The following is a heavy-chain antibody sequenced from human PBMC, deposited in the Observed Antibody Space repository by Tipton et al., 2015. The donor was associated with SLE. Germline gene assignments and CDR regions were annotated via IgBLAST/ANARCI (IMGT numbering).Heavy chain of an antibody. V-gene: IGHV3-30*04. J-gene: IGHJ3*01. D-gene: IGHD2/OR15-2a*01. Sequence: SLRLSCAASGFTFSSYAMHWVRQAPGKGLEWVAIISYDGSIKWYADSAKGRFTISRDNSKKTLYLQMNSLRVEDTAIYYCAKAQGVIVPNDAFDFGGQGTMVTVSS. CDR3: AKAQGVIVPNDAFDF. CDR2: ISYDGSIK. CDR1: GFTFSSYA.